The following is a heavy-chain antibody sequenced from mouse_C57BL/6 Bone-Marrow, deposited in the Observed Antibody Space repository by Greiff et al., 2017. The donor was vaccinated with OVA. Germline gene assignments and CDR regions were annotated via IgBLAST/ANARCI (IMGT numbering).Heavy chain of an antibody. CDR2: IDPEDGET. D-gene: IGHD1-1*01. Sequence: EVQGVESGAELVKPGASVKLSCTASGFNITDYYMHWVKQRPEQGLEWIGRIDPEDGETKYAQKFQGKATITADKSSNTAYLQLSSLTSEDTAVYYCARDYYGRSYWGQGTTLTVSS. J-gene: IGHJ2*01. V-gene: IGHV14-2*01. CDR1: GFNITDYY. CDR3: ARDYYGRSY.